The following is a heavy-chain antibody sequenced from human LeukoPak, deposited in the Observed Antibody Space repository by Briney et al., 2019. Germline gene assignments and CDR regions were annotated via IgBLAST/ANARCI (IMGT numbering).Heavy chain of an antibody. CDR2: IYHSGST. J-gene: IGHJ4*02. CDR1: GGSISSGGYY. CDR3: ARDRSYGSFEN. Sequence: SQTLSLTCTVSGGSISSGGYYWSWIRQPPGKGLEWIGYIYHSGSTYYNPSLKSRVTISVDRSKNQFSLKLSSVTAADTALYYCARDRSYGSFENWGQGTLVTVSS. D-gene: IGHD3-10*01. V-gene: IGHV4-30-2*01.